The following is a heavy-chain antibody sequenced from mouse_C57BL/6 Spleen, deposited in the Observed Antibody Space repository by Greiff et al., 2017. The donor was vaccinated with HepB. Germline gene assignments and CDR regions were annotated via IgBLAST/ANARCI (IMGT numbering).Heavy chain of an antibody. CDR1: GYTFTSYW. J-gene: IGHJ2*01. V-gene: IGHV1-69*01. CDR2: IDPSDSYT. Sequence: VQLQQPGAELVMPGASVKLSCKASGYTFTSYWMHWVKQRPGQGLEWIGAIDPSDSYTNYNQKFKGKSTLTVDKSSSTAYMQLSSLTSEDSAVYYCARGRNFDYWGQGTTLTVSS. CDR3: ARGRNFDY.